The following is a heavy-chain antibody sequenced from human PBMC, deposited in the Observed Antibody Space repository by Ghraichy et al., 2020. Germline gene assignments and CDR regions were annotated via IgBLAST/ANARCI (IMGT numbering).Heavy chain of an antibody. Sequence: GSLRLSCTVSGGSISSSTYYWGWIRQPPGKGLEWIGSLYYSGSTYYNPSLKSRVTISVDTSKNRFSLKLSSVTAADTAVYYCARLGYSSGWQYYFDYWGQGTLVTVSS. CDR1: GGSISSSTYY. D-gene: IGHD6-19*01. V-gene: IGHV4-39*01. J-gene: IGHJ4*02. CDR2: LYYSGST. CDR3: ARLGYSSGWQYYFDY.